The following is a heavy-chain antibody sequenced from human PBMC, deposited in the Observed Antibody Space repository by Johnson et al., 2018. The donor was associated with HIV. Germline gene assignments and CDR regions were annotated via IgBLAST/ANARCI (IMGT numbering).Heavy chain of an antibody. V-gene: IGHV3-7*05. CDR3: ATFGGESFHAFDI. J-gene: IGHJ3*02. Sequence: QLVVSGGGLVQPGGSLRLSCAASGFTFSNYWMTWVRQAPGKGREWVANIKPDGREQSYVDSLKGRFTIPRDNAKNSLYLQLNSLRAEDTALYYCATFGGESFHAFDIWGQGTMVPVSS. D-gene: IGHD3-10*01. CDR2: IKPDGREQ. CDR1: GFTFSNYW.